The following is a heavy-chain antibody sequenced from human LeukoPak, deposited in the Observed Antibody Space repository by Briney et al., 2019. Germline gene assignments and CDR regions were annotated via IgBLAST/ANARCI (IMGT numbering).Heavy chain of an antibody. CDR1: GFTFSDYY. J-gene: IGHJ4*02. V-gene: IGHV3-23*01. CDR3: AKGRGVYYYDSSGYFY. CDR2: ISGSGGST. D-gene: IGHD3-22*01. Sequence: GGSLRLSCAASGFTFSDYYMSWIRQAPGKGLEWVSAISGSGGSTYYADSVKGRFTISRDNSKNTLYLQMNSLRAEDTAVYYCAKGRGVYYYDSSGYFYWGQGTLVTVSS.